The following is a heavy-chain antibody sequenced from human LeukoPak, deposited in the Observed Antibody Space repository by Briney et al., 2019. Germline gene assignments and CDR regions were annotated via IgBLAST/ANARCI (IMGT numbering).Heavy chain of an antibody. CDR1: GFTFSSYG. CDR2: ISGSGGST. V-gene: IGHV3-23*01. Sequence: PGGSLRLSCAASGFTFSSYGMSWVRQAPGKGLEWVSAISGSGGSTYYADSVKGRFTISRDNSKNTLYLQMNSLRAEDTALYYCARGGATAAGNYYYYYMDVWGKGTTVTVSS. D-gene: IGHD6-13*01. J-gene: IGHJ6*03. CDR3: ARGGATAAGNYYYYYMDV.